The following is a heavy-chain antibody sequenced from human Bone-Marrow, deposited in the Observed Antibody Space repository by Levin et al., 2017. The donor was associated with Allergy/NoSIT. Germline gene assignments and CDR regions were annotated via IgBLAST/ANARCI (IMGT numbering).Heavy chain of an antibody. CDR3: AHYYYDNRGYSSLFDY. CDR2: VYWNDNK. Sequence: SGPTLVKPTQTLTLTCTFSGFSLNTRGVGVGWIRQSPGKALEWLAIVYWNDNKRYRESLESRRTITKDTSRNQVVLTMTYMDPVDTATYYCAHYYYDNRGYSSLFDYWGQGTLVTVSS. V-gene: IGHV2-5*01. CDR1: GFSLNTRGVG. D-gene: IGHD3-22*01. J-gene: IGHJ4*02.